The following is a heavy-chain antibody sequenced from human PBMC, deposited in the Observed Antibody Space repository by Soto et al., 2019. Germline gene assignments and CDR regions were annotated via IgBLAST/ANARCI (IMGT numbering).Heavy chain of an antibody. J-gene: IGHJ6*02. CDR2: IYPGDSET. V-gene: IGHV5-51*01. CDR3: ATRVHGDYPGMDYYGMDV. Sequence: GESLKISCQGSGYSFTSYWIGWVRQMPGKGLEWMGIIYPGDSETRYSPSFQGQVTISADKSISTAYLQWSSLKASDTAMYYFATRVHGDYPGMDYYGMDVWGQGTTVTVSS. D-gene: IGHD2-21*01. CDR1: GYSFTSYW.